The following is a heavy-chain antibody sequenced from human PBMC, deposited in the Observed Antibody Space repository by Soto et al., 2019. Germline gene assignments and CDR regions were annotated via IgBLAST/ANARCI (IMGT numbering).Heavy chain of an antibody. J-gene: IGHJ4*02. Sequence: GGSLRLSCAASGFTFSSYWMHWVRQVPGKGLVWVSRINEYGSVINYADSVKGRFTIFRDNSKNTLYLEMNSLRAEDAAGYYCTRDIGGRGAYWGQGTLVTVSS. CDR2: INEYGSVI. D-gene: IGHD3-16*01. V-gene: IGHV3-74*01. CDR3: TRDIGGRGAY. CDR1: GFTFSSYW.